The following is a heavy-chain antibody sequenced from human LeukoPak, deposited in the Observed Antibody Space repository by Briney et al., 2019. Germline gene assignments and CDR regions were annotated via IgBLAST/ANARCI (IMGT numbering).Heavy chain of an antibody. J-gene: IGHJ4*02. D-gene: IGHD5-12*01. CDR2: ISGSGSST. Sequence: GGSLRLSCAASGFTFTTYAMSSVRQAPGKGLEWVSAISGSGSSTYYADSVKGRFTISRDNSKNTLYLHMNSLRDADKAVYYCAKSRFPATRYQFDYWGQGTLVTVSS. CDR3: AKSRFPATRYQFDY. V-gene: IGHV3-23*01. CDR1: GFTFTTYA.